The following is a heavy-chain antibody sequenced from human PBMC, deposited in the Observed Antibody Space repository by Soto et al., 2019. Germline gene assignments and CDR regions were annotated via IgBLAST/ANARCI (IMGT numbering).Heavy chain of an antibody. CDR2: IIPVFGTT. Sequence: QVQLVQSGAEVKKPGSSVKVFCKASGGTFSNYTISWVRQAPGQGLEWMGGIIPVFGTTDYEQKFQGRVTITADGSTSTADMKLSSLRSADTAEYSCARSSPYIVVPNPTGNLDSYGMDVWGQGTTVTVSS. CDR3: ARSSPYIVVPNPTGNLDSYGMDV. CDR1: GGTFSNYT. J-gene: IGHJ6*02. D-gene: IGHD2-2*01. V-gene: IGHV1-69*01.